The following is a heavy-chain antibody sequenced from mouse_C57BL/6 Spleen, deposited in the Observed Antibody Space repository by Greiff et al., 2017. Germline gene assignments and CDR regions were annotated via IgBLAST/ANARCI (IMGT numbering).Heavy chain of an antibody. CDR1: GFTFSSYA. V-gene: IGHV5-9-1*02. J-gene: IGHJ2*01. CDR3: TRSFTTVVPFDY. CDR2: ISSGGDYI. Sequence: EVKVVESGEGLVKPGGSLKLSCAASGFTFSSYAMSWVRQTPEKRLEWVAYISSGGDYIYYADTVKGRFTISRDHARNTLYLQMNSLKSEDTAMYYCTRSFTTVVPFDYWGQGTTLTVSS. D-gene: IGHD1-1*01.